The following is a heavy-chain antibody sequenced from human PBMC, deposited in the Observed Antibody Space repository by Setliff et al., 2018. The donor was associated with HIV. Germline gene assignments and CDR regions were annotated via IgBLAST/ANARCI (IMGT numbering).Heavy chain of an antibody. CDR2: VSGSGGST. J-gene: IGHJ4*02. V-gene: IGHV3-23*01. CDR1: GVTFNTYA. CDR3: VKMRGSGSHYSYSSDY. Sequence: GGSLRLSCAASGVTFNTYAMSWVRQAPGKGLEWVSIVSGSGGSTYYADSVKGRFTISRDYSKNTLYLQMNSLRVDDTAVYYCVKMRGSGSHYSYSSDYWGQGTLVTVSS. D-gene: IGHD3-10*01.